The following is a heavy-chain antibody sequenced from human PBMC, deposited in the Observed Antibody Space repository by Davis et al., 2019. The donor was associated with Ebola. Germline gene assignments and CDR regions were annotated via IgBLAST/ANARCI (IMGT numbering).Heavy chain of an antibody. Sequence: GESLKISCAASGFTFRSYWISWVRQMPGKGLEWMGRIDPSDSYTNYSPSFQGHVTISADKSISTAYLQWSSLKASDTAMYYCARQLVGALDYWGQGTLVTVSS. V-gene: IGHV5-10-1*01. CDR1: GFTFRSYW. CDR3: ARQLVGALDY. CDR2: IDPSDSYT. J-gene: IGHJ4*02. D-gene: IGHD1-26*01.